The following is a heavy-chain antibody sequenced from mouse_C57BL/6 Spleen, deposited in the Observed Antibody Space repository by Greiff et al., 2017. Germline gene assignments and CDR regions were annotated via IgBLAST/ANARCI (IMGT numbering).Heavy chain of an antibody. V-gene: IGHV1-15*01. D-gene: IGHD1-1*01. CDR3: TRTLYGSIFAD. J-gene: IGHJ3*01. CDR2: IDPETGGT. Sequence: VQLQESGAELVRPGASVTLSCKASGYTFTDYEMHWVQQTPVHGLEWIGAIDPETGGTAYNQTFKGQVILTADKSSRTAFMELRSLTAEDSAVYYCTRTLYGSIFADWGQGTLVTVSA. CDR1: GYTFTDYE.